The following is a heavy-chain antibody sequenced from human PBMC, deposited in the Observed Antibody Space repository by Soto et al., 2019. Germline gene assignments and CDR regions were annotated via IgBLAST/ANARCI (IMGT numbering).Heavy chain of an antibody. CDR1: GFTFSSYA. V-gene: IGHV3-23*01. D-gene: IGHD3-3*01. Sequence: EVQLLESGGGLVQPGGSLRLSCAASGFTFSSYAMSWVRQARGKGLEWVSAISGSGGSTYYADYVKGRFTISRDNSKNTLYLQMNSLRAEDTAVYYCAKGGVLRFLEWLLPTEYYFDYWGQGTLVTVSS. CDR2: ISGSGGST. CDR3: AKGGVLRFLEWLLPTEYYFDY. J-gene: IGHJ4*02.